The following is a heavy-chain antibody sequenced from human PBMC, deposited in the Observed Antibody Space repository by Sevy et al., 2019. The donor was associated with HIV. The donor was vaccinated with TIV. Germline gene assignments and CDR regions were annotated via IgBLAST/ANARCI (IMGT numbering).Heavy chain of an antibody. CDR3: LTIGWFGELPHYYYGMDV. V-gene: IGHV3-30*03. J-gene: IGHJ6*02. CDR1: GFTFRSYG. CDR2: ISYDGSGE. D-gene: IGHD3-10*01. Sequence: GGSLRLSCAASGFTFRSYGMHWVRQAPGKGLDWVAVISYDGSGESYTGSVKGRFTISRDNSKNTLYLQMNSLRPEDTAVYYWLTIGWFGELPHYYYGMDVWGQGTTVTVSS.